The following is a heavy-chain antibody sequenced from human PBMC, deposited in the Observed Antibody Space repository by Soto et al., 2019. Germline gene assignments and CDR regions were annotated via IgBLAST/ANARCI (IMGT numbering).Heavy chain of an antibody. CDR2: INQDGSEK. Sequence: GGSLRLSCAASALTFRNNWMSWVRQAPRKGLEWVANINQDGSEKSYVDSVKGRFTISRDRAKNSVYLHLSSLRAGDTAVYFCARGSGSSYFDFWGQGTLVTVSS. CDR3: ARGSGSSYFDF. D-gene: IGHD3-10*01. J-gene: IGHJ4*02. V-gene: IGHV3-7*01. CDR1: ALTFRNNW.